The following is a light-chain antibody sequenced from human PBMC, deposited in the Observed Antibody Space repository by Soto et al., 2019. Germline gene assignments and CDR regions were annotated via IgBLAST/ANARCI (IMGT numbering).Light chain of an antibody. Sequence: QAVVTQSPSASASLGASVRLTCSLSSEHSHYAIAWHQQQPEKGPRYLMKVNSDGSHNKGDGVPDRFSGSSSGAERYLTISSLQSEYEADYYCQTWGTGIRVFGGGTKLPVL. CDR1: SEHSHYA. J-gene: IGLJ3*02. CDR3: QTWGTGIRV. CDR2: VNSDGSH. V-gene: IGLV4-69*01.